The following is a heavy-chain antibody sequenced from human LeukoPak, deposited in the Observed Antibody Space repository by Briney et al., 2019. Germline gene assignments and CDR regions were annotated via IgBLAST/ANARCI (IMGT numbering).Heavy chain of an antibody. V-gene: IGHV4-34*01. D-gene: IGHD3-9*01. CDR2: INHSGST. J-gene: IGHJ4*02. CDR3: ARDHFYLRYFDY. CDR1: GGSFSGYY. Sequence: SETLSLTCAVYGGSFSGYYWSWIRQPPGKGLEWIGEINHSGSTNYNPSLKSRVTISVDTSKNQFSLKLSSVTAADTAVYYCARDHFYLRYFDYWGQGTLVTVSS.